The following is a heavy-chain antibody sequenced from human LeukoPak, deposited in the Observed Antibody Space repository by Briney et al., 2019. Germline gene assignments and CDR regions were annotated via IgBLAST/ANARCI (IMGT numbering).Heavy chain of an antibody. J-gene: IGHJ4*02. CDR3: ARDTTGDF. CDR2: IKQDGSEK. V-gene: IGHV3-7*01. Sequence: PGGSLRLSCAASGFTFSNYWMTWVRQAPGKGLEWVANIKQDGSEKYYVDSVKGRFTISRDTAKNSLYLQMDSLRAEDTAVYYCARDTTGDFWGQGTLVTVSS. D-gene: IGHD1-1*01. CDR1: GFTFSNYW.